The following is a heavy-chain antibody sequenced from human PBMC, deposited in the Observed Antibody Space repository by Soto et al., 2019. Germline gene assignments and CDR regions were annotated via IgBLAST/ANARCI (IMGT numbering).Heavy chain of an antibody. CDR2: MNPNSGNT. CDR1: GYTFTSYD. CDR3: ARRPVIVATIRGYYYYGMDV. Sequence: ASVKVSCKASGYTFTSYDINWVRQATGQGLEWMGWMNPNSGNTGYAQKFQGRVTMTRNTSISTAYMELSSLRSEDTAVYYCARRPVIVATIRGYYYYGMDVWGQGTTVTVSS. D-gene: IGHD5-12*01. V-gene: IGHV1-8*01. J-gene: IGHJ6*02.